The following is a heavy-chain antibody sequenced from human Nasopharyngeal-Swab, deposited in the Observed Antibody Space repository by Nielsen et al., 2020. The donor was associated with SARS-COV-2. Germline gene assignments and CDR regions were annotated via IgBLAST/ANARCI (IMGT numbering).Heavy chain of an antibody. J-gene: IGHJ2*01. CDR2: TRTKANTFTT. V-gene: IGHV3-72*01. D-gene: IGHD3-10*01. CDR3: ARVFYGSVNSRWHFDL. CDR1: GFTFSDHY. Sequence: RGSLRLSCAASGFTFSDHYMDWVRQAPGKGLEWVGRTRTKANTFTTEYAASVKGRFTVSRDDSQNSLYLQMNSLKTEDTAVYYCARVFYGSVNSRWHFDLWGRGTLVTVSS.